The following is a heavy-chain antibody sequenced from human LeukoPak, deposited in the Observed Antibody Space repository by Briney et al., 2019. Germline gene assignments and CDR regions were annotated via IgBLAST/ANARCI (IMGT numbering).Heavy chain of an antibody. D-gene: IGHD2-21*02. CDR1: GGSISSISYY. CDR2: IYYSGST. J-gene: IGHJ4*02. V-gene: IGHV4-39*07. CDR3: ARDNCGGDCYPDY. Sequence: SETLSLTCTVSGGSISSISYYWGWIRQPPGKGLEWIGNIYYSGSTYYNPSLKSRVTISVDTSKNQFSLKLSSVTAADTAVYYCARDNCGGDCYPDYWGQGTLVTVSS.